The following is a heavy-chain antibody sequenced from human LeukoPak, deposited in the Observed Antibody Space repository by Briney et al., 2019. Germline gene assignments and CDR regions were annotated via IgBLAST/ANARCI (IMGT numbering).Heavy chain of an antibody. V-gene: IGHV4-59*11. J-gene: IGHJ6*03. Sequence: SETLSLTCTVSAGSLSSHYWSWVRQPPGKGLEWNGYIYYSGSTNYTPSLKSRLTISVDTSKNQCSLRLSSVSAADTAVYYCARVEVGDYYYMDVWGKGTTVTVSS. CDR1: AGSLSSHY. D-gene: IGHD5-24*01. CDR3: ARVEVGDYYYMDV. CDR2: IYYSGST.